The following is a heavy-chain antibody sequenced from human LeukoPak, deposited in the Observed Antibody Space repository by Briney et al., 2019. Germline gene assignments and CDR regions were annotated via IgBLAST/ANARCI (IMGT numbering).Heavy chain of an antibody. CDR3: ARGSAWAPYGMDV. CDR2: INPNSGGT. CDR1: GYTFTGYY. Sequence: ASVKVSRKASGYTFTGYYMHWVRQAPGQGLEWMGWINPNSGGTNYAQKFQGRVTMTRDTSISTAYMELSRLRSDDTAVYYCARGSAWAPYGMDVWGQGTTVTVSS. V-gene: IGHV1-2*02. J-gene: IGHJ6*02. D-gene: IGHD7-27*01.